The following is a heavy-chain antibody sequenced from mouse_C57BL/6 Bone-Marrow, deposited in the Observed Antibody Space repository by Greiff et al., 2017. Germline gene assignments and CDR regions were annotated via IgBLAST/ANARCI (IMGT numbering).Heavy chain of an antibody. CDR3: ARDRLWYYVSSYVYYAMDY. D-gene: IGHD1-1*01. V-gene: IGHV1-9*01. J-gene: IGHJ4*01. CDR2: ILPGSGST. Sequence: QVQLKESGAELMKPGASVKLSCKATGYTFTGYWIEWVKQRPGHGLEWIGEILPGSGSTNYNEKFKGKATFTADKSSNTAYMQLSSLTTEDSAIYYCARDRLWYYVSSYVYYAMDYWGQGTSVTVSS. CDR1: GYTFTGYW.